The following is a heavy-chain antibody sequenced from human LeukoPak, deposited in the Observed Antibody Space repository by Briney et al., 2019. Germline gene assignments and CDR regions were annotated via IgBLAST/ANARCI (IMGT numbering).Heavy chain of an antibody. V-gene: IGHV4-39*01. CDR1: GGSISSSSYY. CDR2: IYYSGST. Sequence: SETLSLTCTVSGGSISSSSYYWGWIRQPPGKGLEWIGGIYYSGSTYYNPSLKSRVTISVDTSKNQFSLKLSSVTAADTAVYYCACTYYDYVWGSYRIDYWGQGTLVTVSS. D-gene: IGHD3-16*02. J-gene: IGHJ4*02. CDR3: ACTYYDYVWGSYRIDY.